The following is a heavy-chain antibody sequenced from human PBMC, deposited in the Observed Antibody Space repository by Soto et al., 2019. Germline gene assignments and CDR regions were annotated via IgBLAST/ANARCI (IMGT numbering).Heavy chain of an antibody. Sequence: GASVKVSCQASGYTFTSYYMHWVRQAPGQGLEWMGIINPSGGSTSYAQKFQGRVTMTRDTSTSTVYMELSSLRSEDTALYYFARDSDYYDSSGYYYDWTYWGQGTLVTVSS. D-gene: IGHD3-22*01. CDR2: INPSGGST. J-gene: IGHJ4*02. CDR3: ARDSDYYDSSGYYYDWTY. V-gene: IGHV1-46*01. CDR1: GYTFTSYY.